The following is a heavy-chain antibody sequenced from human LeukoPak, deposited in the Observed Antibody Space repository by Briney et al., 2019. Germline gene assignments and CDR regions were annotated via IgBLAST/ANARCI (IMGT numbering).Heavy chain of an antibody. CDR3: ARVAKMATIVYAFDI. J-gene: IGHJ3*02. Sequence: SETLSLTCFVSGGSVSSGSYYWSWIRQPPGKGLEWIGYIYYSGSTNYNPSLKSRVTISVDTSKNQFSLKLSSVTAADTAVYYCARVAKMATIVYAFDIWGQGTMVTVSS. CDR1: GGSVSSGSYY. V-gene: IGHV4-61*01. CDR2: IYYSGST. D-gene: IGHD5-24*01.